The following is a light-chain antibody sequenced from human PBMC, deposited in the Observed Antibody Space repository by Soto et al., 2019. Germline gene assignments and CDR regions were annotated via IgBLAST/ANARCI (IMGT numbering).Light chain of an antibody. V-gene: IGKV1-39*01. CDR2: DAA. Sequence: DIQMTQSPYSLSAAVGDRVTIACRASQNINTYLNWYQQKPGKAPKLLIFDAASLQSGVSSRFSGSGSGTDFTLTISSLQPEDFATYYCQQGNSFPFTFGPGTKVDIK. CDR3: QQGNSFPFT. J-gene: IGKJ3*01. CDR1: QNINTY.